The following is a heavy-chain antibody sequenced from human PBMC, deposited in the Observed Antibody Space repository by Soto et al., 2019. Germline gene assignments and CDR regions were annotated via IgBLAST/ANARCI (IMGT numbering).Heavy chain of an antibody. J-gene: IGHJ5*02. CDR3: ARSGSYYPARNWFGP. CDR2: ISGFNDDT. D-gene: IGHD3-10*01. Sequence: PGQGLEWMGWISGFNDDTNHAQKFQGRVTVTKDTSTSTAYMELRSLKSDDTAMYYCARSGSYYPARNWFGPWGQGTLVIVSS. V-gene: IGHV1-18*01.